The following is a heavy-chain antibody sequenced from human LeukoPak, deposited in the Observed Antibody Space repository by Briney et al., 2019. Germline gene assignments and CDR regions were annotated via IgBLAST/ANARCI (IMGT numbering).Heavy chain of an antibody. D-gene: IGHD6-6*01. V-gene: IGHV1-2*02. Sequence: ASVKVSCKASGYTFTSYGISWVRQAPGQGLEWMGWINPNSGGTNYAQKFQGRVTMTRDTSISTAYMELSRLRSDDTAVYYCARDRSIGMDVWGQGTTVTVSS. CDR3: ARDRSIGMDV. CDR2: INPNSGGT. CDR1: GYTFTSYG. J-gene: IGHJ6*02.